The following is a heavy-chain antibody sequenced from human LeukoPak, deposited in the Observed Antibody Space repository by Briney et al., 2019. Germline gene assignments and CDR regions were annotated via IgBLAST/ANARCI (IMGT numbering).Heavy chain of an antibody. CDR2: ISYDGSNK. J-gene: IGHJ4*02. CDR3: AKDMAWEPGPFDY. CDR1: GFTFSSYG. Sequence: PGRSLRLSCAASGFTFSSYGMHWVRQAPGKGLEWVAVISYDGSNKYYADSVKGRFTISRDNSKNTLYLQMNSLRAEDTAVYYCAKDMAWEPGPFDYWGQGTLVTVSS. D-gene: IGHD1-26*01. V-gene: IGHV3-30*18.